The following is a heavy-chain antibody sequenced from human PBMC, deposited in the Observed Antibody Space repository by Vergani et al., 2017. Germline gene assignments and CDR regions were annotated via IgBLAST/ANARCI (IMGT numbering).Heavy chain of an antibody. D-gene: IGHD3-16*01. V-gene: IGHV4-61*02. CDR2: IYTSGST. Sequence: QVQLQESGPGLVKPSQTLSLTCTVSGGSISSGSYYWSWIRQPAGKGLEWIGRIYTSGSTNYNPSLKSRVTMSVDTSKNQLSLKLGSVTAADTAVYYCARAAYSWFDPWGQGTLVTVSS. J-gene: IGHJ5*02. CDR3: ARAAYSWFDP. CDR1: GGSISSGSYY.